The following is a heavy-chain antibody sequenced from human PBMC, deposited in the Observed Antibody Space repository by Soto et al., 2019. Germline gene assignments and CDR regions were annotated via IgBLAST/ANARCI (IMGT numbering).Heavy chain of an antibody. CDR1: GFTFSSYG. Sequence: QVQLVESGGGVVQPGRSLRLSCAASGFTFSSYGMHWVRQAPGKGLEWVAVIWYDGSNKYYADSVKGRFTISRDNSKNTLYLQMNSLRAEDTAVYYCARNYGSGDGMDVWGQGTTVTVSS. D-gene: IGHD3-10*01. CDR3: ARNYGSGDGMDV. V-gene: IGHV3-33*01. CDR2: IWYDGSNK. J-gene: IGHJ6*02.